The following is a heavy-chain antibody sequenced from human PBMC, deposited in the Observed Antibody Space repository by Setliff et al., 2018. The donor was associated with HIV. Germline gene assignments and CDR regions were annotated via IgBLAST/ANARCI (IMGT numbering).Heavy chain of an antibody. CDR3: ARNPIQIKRWSPGETWFDT. Sequence: GASVKVSCKASGYTFTGYYVHWVRQAPGQGPEWMGWINGNSGGTNYAQKFQGRVTVTRDTSTNTVYMELTRLRSDDTAVYSCARNPIQIKRWSPGETWFDTWGQGTLVTVSS. CDR2: INGNSGGT. J-gene: IGHJ5*02. CDR1: GYTFTGYY. V-gene: IGHV1-2*02. D-gene: IGHD7-27*01.